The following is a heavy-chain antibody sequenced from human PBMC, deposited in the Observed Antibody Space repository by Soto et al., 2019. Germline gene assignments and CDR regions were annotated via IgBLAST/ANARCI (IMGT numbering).Heavy chain of an antibody. CDR2: ISWNSGSI. J-gene: IGHJ5*02. D-gene: IGHD6-13*01. Sequence: SLRLSCAASGFTFDDYAMHWVRQAPGRGLEWVSGISWNSGSIGYADSVKGRFTISRDNAKNSLYLQMNSLRAEDTALYYCAKEGAAAGSIPNWFDPWGQGTLVTV. V-gene: IGHV3-9*01. CDR1: GFTFDDYA. CDR3: AKEGAAAGSIPNWFDP.